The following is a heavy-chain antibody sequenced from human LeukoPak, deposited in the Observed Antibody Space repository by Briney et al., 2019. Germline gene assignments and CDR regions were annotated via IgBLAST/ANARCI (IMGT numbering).Heavy chain of an antibody. V-gene: IGHV3-7*01. CDR2: IKQDGSEK. D-gene: IGHD3-3*01. CDR3: AKVHYDFWVYFDY. J-gene: IGHJ4*02. CDR1: GFTFSSYW. Sequence: GGSLRLSCAASGFTFSSYWMSWVRQAPGKGLEWVANIKQDGSEKYYVDSVKGRFTISRDNAKNSLYLQMNSLRAEDTAVYYCAKVHYDFWVYFDYWGQGTLVTVSS.